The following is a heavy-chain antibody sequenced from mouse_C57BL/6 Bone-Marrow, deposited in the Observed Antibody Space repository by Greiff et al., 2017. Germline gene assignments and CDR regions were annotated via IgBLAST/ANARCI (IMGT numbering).Heavy chain of an antibody. V-gene: IGHV7-1*01. CDR3: ARDVDLYAMDY. CDR1: GFTFSDFY. Sequence: EVMLVESGGGLVQSGRSLRLSCATSGFTFSDFYMEWVRQAPGKGLEWIAASRNKANDYTTEYSASVKGRFIVSRDTSQSILYLQMNALRAEDTAIYYCARDVDLYAMDYWGQGTSVTVSS. J-gene: IGHJ4*01. CDR2: SRNKANDYTT.